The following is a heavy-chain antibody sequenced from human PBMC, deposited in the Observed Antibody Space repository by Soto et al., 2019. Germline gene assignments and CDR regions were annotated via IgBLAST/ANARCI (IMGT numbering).Heavy chain of an antibody. V-gene: IGHV4-30-2*01. J-gene: IGHJ5*02. CDR1: GGSISSGAYS. D-gene: IGHD1-7*01. CDR2: IDHSGST. CDR3: AGGAYNRTYEGWFDP. Sequence: QLQLQESGSGLVKPSQTLSLTCAVSGGSISSGAYSWSWIRQPPGKGLEWIGYIDHSGSTYYNPSLKSRVTRSVARPTNQCSLKLSAVTAADTAVYYCAGGAYNRTYEGWFDPWGQGPRVIVSS.